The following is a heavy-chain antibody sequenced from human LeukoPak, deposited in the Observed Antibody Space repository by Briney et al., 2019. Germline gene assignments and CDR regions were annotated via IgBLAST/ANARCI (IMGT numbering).Heavy chain of an antibody. V-gene: IGHV3-30*04. CDR3: ARGSIRPHYYYMDV. J-gene: IGHJ6*03. D-gene: IGHD2/OR15-2a*01. CDR2: ISYDGSNK. CDR1: GFTFSSYP. Sequence: GGSLRLSCAASGFTFSSYPIHWVRQAPGKGLEWVAFISYDGSNKYYVDSVKGRFTISRDNSKNTLYLQMNSLRAEDTALYFCARGSIRPHYYYMDVWGKGTTVTVSS.